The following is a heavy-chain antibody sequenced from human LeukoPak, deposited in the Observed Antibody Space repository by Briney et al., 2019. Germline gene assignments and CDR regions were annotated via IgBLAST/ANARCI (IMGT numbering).Heavy chain of an antibody. CDR2: ISYDGSNK. CDR3: AKWTDDSGYDSGPYYYYGMDV. V-gene: IGHV3-30*18. CDR1: GFTFSSYG. D-gene: IGHD5-12*01. J-gene: IGHJ6*02. Sequence: PGRSLRLSCAASGFTFSSYGMHWVRQAPGKGLEWVAVISYDGSNKYYADSVKGRFTISRDNSKNTLYLQMNSLRAEDTAVYYCAKWTDDSGYDSGPYYYYGMDVWGQGTTVTVSS.